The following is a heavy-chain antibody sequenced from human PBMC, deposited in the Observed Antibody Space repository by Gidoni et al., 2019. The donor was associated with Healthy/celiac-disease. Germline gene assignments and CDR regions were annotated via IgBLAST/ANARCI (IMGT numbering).Heavy chain of an antibody. CDR1: GFTFRSYA. Sequence: QVQLVESGGGVVQPGRSLRLSCAASGFTFRSYAMHWVRQAPGKGLEWVAVISYDGSNKYYADSVKGRFTISRDNSKNTLYLQMNSLRAEDTAVYYCARVRSSSWCNWFDPWGQGTLVTVSS. CDR2: ISYDGSNK. D-gene: IGHD6-13*01. J-gene: IGHJ5*02. V-gene: IGHV3-30-3*01. CDR3: ARVRSSSWCNWFDP.